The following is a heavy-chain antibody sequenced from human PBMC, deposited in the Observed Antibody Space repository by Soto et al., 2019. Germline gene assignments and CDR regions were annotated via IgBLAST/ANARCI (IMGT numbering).Heavy chain of an antibody. D-gene: IGHD2-8*01. Sequence: ESGGGVVQPGRSLRLSCAASGFTFSSYGMHWVRQAPGKGLEWVAVISYDGSNKYYADSVKGRFTISRDNSKNTLYLQMNSLRAEDTAVYYCAKDRCRYCTNYYGMDVWGQGTTVTVSS. CDR2: ISYDGSNK. CDR1: GFTFSSYG. CDR3: AKDRCRYCTNYYGMDV. V-gene: IGHV3-30*18. J-gene: IGHJ6*02.